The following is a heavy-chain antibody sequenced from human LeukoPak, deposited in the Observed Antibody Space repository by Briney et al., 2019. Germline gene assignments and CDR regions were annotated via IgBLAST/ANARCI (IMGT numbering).Heavy chain of an antibody. Sequence: GWIRQPPGKGLEWMGITHPGDSDTRYSPSFQGQVTISADKSTNTAYLQWSSLKASDTAMYYCASEGADGSFDPWGQGTVVTVSS. CDR3: ASEGADGSFDP. J-gene: IGHJ5*02. CDR2: THPGDSDT. V-gene: IGHV5-51*01. D-gene: IGHD3-10*01.